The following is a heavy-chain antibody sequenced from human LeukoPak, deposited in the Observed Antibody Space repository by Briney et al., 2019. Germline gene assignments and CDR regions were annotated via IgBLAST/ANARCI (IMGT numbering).Heavy chain of an antibody. J-gene: IGHJ4*02. D-gene: IGHD3-22*01. V-gene: IGHV4-59*08. Sequence: SQTLSLTCTVDGGSVSSLYWGWIRQLPGKGLEWIGYIYYSGSTNYNPSLKSRVTISVDTSKNQFSLKLSSVTAADTAVYYCARSRNYYDSRGYYQILAYWGQGTLVTVSS. CDR1: GGSVSSLY. CDR2: IYYSGST. CDR3: ARSRNYYDSRGYYQILAY.